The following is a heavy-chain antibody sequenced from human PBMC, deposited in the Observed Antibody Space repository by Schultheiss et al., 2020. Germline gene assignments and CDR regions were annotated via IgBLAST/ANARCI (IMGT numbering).Heavy chain of an antibody. CDR3: AREPAADAFDI. CDR2: ISYSGST. CDR1: GGSINIGGYY. Sequence: SETLSLTCTVSGGSINIGGYYWSWIRQHPGKGLEWIGYISYSGSTYYNPSLKSRVAISLHSSNNQFSLRLSSVTAADTAVYYCAREPAADAFDIWGQGTMVTVSS. D-gene: IGHD2-2*01. V-gene: IGHV4-30-4*08. J-gene: IGHJ3*02.